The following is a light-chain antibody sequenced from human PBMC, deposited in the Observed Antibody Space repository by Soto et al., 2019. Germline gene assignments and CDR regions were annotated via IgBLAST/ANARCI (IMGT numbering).Light chain of an antibody. CDR2: KVS. V-gene: IGKV2-30*02. CDR3: LVGTHGVT. J-gene: IGKJ5*01. CDR1: QSLVHSDRRTY. Sequence: LMTQSPLSLPVTLGPPASIFCRSSQSLVHSDRRTYLSWFQQMPGQSPRRLSYKVSSRDSGVPDRFSGGGSGTDFTLRISRVEAEDVGVYYCLVGTHGVTFGQGTRLEIK.